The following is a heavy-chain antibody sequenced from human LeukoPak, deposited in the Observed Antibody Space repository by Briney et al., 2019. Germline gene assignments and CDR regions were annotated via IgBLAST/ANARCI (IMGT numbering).Heavy chain of an antibody. Sequence: PGGSLRLSCAASGFTFSSYAMSWVRQAPGKGLVWVSRIKTDGSHTIYADSVKGRFTISRDNAKNTLYLQMNSLRAEDTAVYYCVRDNDAWAFDIWGQGTMVTVSS. CDR3: VRDNDAWAFDI. CDR2: IKTDGSHT. D-gene: IGHD1-1*01. J-gene: IGHJ3*02. V-gene: IGHV3-74*01. CDR1: GFTFSSYA.